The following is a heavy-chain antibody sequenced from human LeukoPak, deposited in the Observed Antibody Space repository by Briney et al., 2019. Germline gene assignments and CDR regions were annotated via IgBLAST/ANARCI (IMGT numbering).Heavy chain of an antibody. V-gene: IGHV3-9*01. Sequence: PGGSLRLSCAASGFTFDDYAMHWVRQAPGKGLEWVSGISWNSGSIVYADSVKGRFTISRDNAKNSLYLQMNSLRAEDTALYYCAKDWIPRGYYYDSSGYSPGGEPVNWFDPWGQGTLVTVSS. CDR2: ISWNSGSI. CDR1: GFTFDDYA. D-gene: IGHD3-22*01. J-gene: IGHJ5*02. CDR3: AKDWIPRGYYYDSSGYSPGGEPVNWFDP.